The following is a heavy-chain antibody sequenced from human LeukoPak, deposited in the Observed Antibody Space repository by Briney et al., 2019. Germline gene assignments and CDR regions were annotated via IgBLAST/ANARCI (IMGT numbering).Heavy chain of an antibody. V-gene: IGHV3-11*01. CDR3: AREHGSTTSCWSDT. Sequence: GGSLRLPCAASGFTFSDYYMNWIRQAPGKGLEWVSYISTSGSTIYYSDSVKGRFTISRDNAKNSLYLQMNSLRDEDTAVYYCAREHGSTTSCWSDTWGQGTLVTVSS. J-gene: IGHJ5*02. D-gene: IGHD2-2*01. CDR2: ISTSGSTI. CDR1: GFTFSDYY.